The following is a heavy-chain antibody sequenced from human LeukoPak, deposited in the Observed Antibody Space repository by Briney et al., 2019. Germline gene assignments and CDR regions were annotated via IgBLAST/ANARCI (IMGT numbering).Heavy chain of an antibody. V-gene: IGHV3-11*06. CDR2: ISSSSSYI. J-gene: IGHJ4*02. CDR1: GFTFSDYY. Sequence: GGSLRLSCAASGFTFSDYYMSWIRQAPGKGLEWVSYISSSSSYIYYADSVKGRFTISRDNAKNSLYLQMNSLRAEDTAVYYCARDSPDDYGDLFDYWGQGTLVTVSS. CDR3: ARDSPDDYGDLFDY. D-gene: IGHD4-17*01.